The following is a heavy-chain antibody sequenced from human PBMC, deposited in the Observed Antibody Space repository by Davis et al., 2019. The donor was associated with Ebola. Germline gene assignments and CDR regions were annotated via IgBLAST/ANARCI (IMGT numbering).Heavy chain of an antibody. CDR1: GYTFTGYY. CDR2: MNPNSGNT. V-gene: IGHV1-8*02. J-gene: IGHJ6*02. D-gene: IGHD6-6*01. CDR3: ARGAYSSSSAIWGDYYYYYGMDV. Sequence: ASVKVSCKASGYTFTGYYMHWVRQATGQGLEWMGWMNPNSGNTGYAQKFQGRVTMTRNTSISTAYMELSSLRSEDTAVYYCARGAYSSSSAIWGDYYYYYGMDVWGQGTTVTVSS.